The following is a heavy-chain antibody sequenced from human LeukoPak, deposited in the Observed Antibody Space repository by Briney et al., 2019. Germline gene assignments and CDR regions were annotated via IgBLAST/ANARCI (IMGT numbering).Heavy chain of an antibody. CDR1: GYTFINYG. J-gene: IGHJ5*02. V-gene: IGHV1-18*01. D-gene: IGHD3-3*01. CDR3: ARDRHYDASTVFDP. Sequence: ASVKVSCKASGYTFINYGISWVRQAPGQGLEWRGWISANSGNTKFAQKVQGRITMTTDTSTSTAYMELRSLRSDDAAIYYCARDRHYDASTVFDPWGQGTLVTVSS. CDR2: ISANSGNT.